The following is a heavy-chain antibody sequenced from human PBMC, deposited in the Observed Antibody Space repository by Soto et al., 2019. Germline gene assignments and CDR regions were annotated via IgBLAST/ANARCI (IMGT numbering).Heavy chain of an antibody. CDR3: ARDAGYCSSTSCSYNWFDT. CDR2: IYHSGST. J-gene: IGHJ5*02. D-gene: IGHD2-2*01. V-gene: IGHV4-30-2*01. Sequence: PSETLSLTCAVSGGSISSGGYSWSWIRQPPGKGLEWIGYIYHSGSTYYNPSLKSRVTISVDRSKNQFSLKLSSVTAADTAVYYCARDAGYCSSTSCSYNWFDTWGQGNLVTVSS. CDR1: GGSISSGGYS.